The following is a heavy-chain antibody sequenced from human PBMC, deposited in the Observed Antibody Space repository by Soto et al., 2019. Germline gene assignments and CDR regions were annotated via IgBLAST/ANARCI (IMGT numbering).Heavy chain of an antibody. CDR1: GFSLSTSGVG. J-gene: IGHJ4*02. CDR2: IYWNDDK. V-gene: IGHV2-5*01. D-gene: IGHD6-13*01. Sequence: SGPTLVNPTQTLTLTCTFSGFSLSTSGVGVGWIRQPPGKALEWLALIYWNDDKRYSPSLKSRLTITKDTSKNQVVLTMTNMDPVDTATYYCAHEWGKYSSSWSPGGGLAYWGQGTLVTVSS. CDR3: AHEWGKYSSSWSPGGGLAY.